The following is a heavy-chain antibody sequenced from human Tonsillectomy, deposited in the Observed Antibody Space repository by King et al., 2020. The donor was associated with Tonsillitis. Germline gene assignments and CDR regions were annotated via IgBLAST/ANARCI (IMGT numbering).Heavy chain of an antibody. CDR1: GGSISSYY. V-gene: IGHV4-59*01. CDR3: ARVGSGSPHFDY. J-gene: IGHJ4*02. Sequence: QLQESGPGLVKPSETLSLTCTVSGGSISSYYWSWIRQPPGKGLEWIGYIYHSGSTNYNPSLKSRVTISIDTSKNQFSLKLSSVTAADTAVYYCARVGSGSPHFDYWGQGTLVTVSS. CDR2: IYHSGST. D-gene: IGHD6-19*01.